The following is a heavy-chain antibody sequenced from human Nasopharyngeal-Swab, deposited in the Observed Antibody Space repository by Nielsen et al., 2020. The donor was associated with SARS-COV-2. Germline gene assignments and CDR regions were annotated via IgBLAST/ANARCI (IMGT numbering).Heavy chain of an antibody. Sequence: GGPLRLSFAASGFTFSGSAMHWVRQASGKGLEWVGRIRSKANSYATAYAASVKGRFTISRDDSKNTAYLQMNSLKTEDTAVYYCTLKYSSGWTQTFDYWGQGTLVTVSS. CDR2: IRSKANSYAT. J-gene: IGHJ4*02. D-gene: IGHD6-19*01. CDR3: TLKYSSGWTQTFDY. CDR1: GFTFSGSA. V-gene: IGHV3-73*01.